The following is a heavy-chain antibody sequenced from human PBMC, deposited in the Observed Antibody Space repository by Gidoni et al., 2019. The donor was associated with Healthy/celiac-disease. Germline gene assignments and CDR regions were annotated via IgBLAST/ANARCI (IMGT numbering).Heavy chain of an antibody. V-gene: IGHV1-69*01. Sequence: QVQLVQSGAAVKKPGSSVKVSCKASGGTFSSYAISWVRQAPGQGLEWMGGIIPIFGPANYAQKFQGRVKITADESTSTAYMELSSLRSEDTAVYYCAKEGYSNYENWFDPWGQGTLVTVSS. CDR3: AKEGYSNYENWFDP. CDR2: IIPIFGPA. CDR1: GGTFSSYA. J-gene: IGHJ5*02. D-gene: IGHD4-4*01.